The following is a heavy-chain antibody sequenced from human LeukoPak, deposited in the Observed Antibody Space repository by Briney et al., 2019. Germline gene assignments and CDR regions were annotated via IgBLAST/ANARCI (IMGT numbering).Heavy chain of an antibody. V-gene: IGHV5-51*01. D-gene: IGHD2-15*01. CDR3: ARSGRLGYCSGGSCFRWDY. Sequence: GASLKISCKVSGYSFTNYWIGWVRQMPGKGREWMGIIYPDDSDTKYSPSFQGQVTISADKSISTAYLQWSSLKASDTAMYYCARSGRLGYCSGGSCFRWDYWGQGTLVTVSS. J-gene: IGHJ4*02. CDR2: IYPDDSDT. CDR1: GYSFTNYW.